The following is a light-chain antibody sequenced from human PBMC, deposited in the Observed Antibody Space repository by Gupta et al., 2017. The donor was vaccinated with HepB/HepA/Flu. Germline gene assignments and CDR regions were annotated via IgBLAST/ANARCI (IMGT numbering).Light chain of an antibody. CDR1: QSLSSN. CDR3: QHYNNWPPWA. J-gene: IGKJ1*01. CDR2: GAS. Sequence: EIVMTQSPATLSVSPGERATLSCRASQSLSSNLAWYQQKPGQAPRLLIYGASTRATGIPARFSGSGSGTEFTLTISSRQSEDFAVYYCQHYNNWPPWAFGQGTKVEIK. V-gene: IGKV3-15*01.